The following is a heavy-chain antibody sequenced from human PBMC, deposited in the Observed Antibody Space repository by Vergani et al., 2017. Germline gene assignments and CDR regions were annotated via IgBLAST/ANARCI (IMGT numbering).Heavy chain of an antibody. CDR2: IGSRDGST. V-gene: IGHV3-23*01. Sequence: EVQLLESGGGLVQPGGSLRLSCVASGFTFKSHAMSWVRHVPGKGLEWVSVIGSRDGSTAYADSVKGRFTVSRDNSKNTVNLQMNSLRTEDTAVYFCANSVIAGNVGVAYFGMDVWGRGTTVTVSS. CDR1: GFTFKSHA. J-gene: IGHJ6*02. CDR3: ANSVIAGNVGVAYFGMDV. D-gene: IGHD2/OR15-2a*01.